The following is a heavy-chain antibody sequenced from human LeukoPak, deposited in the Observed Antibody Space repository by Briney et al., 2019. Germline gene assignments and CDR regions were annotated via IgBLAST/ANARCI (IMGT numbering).Heavy chain of an antibody. Sequence: GGSLRLSCAASEFTFSSYAMHWVRQAPGKGLEYVSAISSNGGSTYYANSVKGRFTISRDNSKNTLYLQMGSLRAEDMAVYYCAGSLYSSSWYFDYYYYMDVWGKGTTVTISS. J-gene: IGHJ6*03. CDR3: AGSLYSSSWYFDYYYYMDV. D-gene: IGHD6-13*01. CDR1: EFTFSSYA. CDR2: ISSNGGST. V-gene: IGHV3-64*01.